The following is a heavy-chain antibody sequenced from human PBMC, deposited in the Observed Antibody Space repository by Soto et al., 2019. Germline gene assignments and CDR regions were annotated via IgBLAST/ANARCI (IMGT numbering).Heavy chain of an antibody. V-gene: IGHV3-48*01. CDR2: ISSSSSTI. Sequence: GGSLRLSCAASGFTFSSYSMNWVRQAPGKGLEWVSYISSSSSTIYYADSVKGRFTISRDNAKNSLYLQMNSLRAEDTAVYYCARQPDYIYYMDVWGKGTTVTVSS. CDR1: GFTFSSYS. J-gene: IGHJ6*03. CDR3: ARQPDYIYYMDV.